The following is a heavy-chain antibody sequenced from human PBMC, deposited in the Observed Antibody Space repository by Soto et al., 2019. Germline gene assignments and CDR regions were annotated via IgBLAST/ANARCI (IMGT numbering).Heavy chain of an antibody. CDR1: GGSFSGFY. Sequence: QVQLQQWGAGLLKPSETLSLTCAVYGGSFSGFYWSWVRQPPGKGLEWIGEINHSGSINQNVSLKSRVTISVDTSRNQFSLKLTSVTAADTDVYFCARIPPRHFYYYAGMDVWGQGTTVTVSS. J-gene: IGHJ6*02. CDR2: INHSGSI. CDR3: ARIPPRHFYYYAGMDV. V-gene: IGHV4-34*01. D-gene: IGHD2-21*01.